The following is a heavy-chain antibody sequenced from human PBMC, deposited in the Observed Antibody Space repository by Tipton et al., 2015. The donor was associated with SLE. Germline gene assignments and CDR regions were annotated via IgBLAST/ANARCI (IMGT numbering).Heavy chain of an antibody. J-gene: IGHJ3*02. Sequence: PGLVKPSETLSLTCTVSGGSISTFFWSWIRQPPGKGLEWIGYIHYSGTTNYNPSLKSRVTMSVDTSKNQFSLNLRSVTAADTAMYYCARPRERDYNDAFDIWGQGTMVIVSS. CDR1: GGSISTFF. CDR2: IHYSGTT. V-gene: IGHV4-59*01. D-gene: IGHD4-11*01. CDR3: ARPRERDYNDAFDI.